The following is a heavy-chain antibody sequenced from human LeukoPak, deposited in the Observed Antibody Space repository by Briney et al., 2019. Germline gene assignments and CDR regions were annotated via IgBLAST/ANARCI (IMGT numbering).Heavy chain of an antibody. V-gene: IGHV3-23*01. CDR2: ISGSGGST. Sequence: GGSLRLSCAASGFTFSSYAMSWVRQAPGKGLEWVSAISGSGGSTYYADSVKGRFTISRENSKNTLYLQMNSLRAEDTAVYYCAKDSTSSLLYYYYKDVWGKGTTVTVSS. CDR3: AKDSTSSLLYYYYKDV. CDR1: GFTFSSYA. D-gene: IGHD2-2*01. J-gene: IGHJ6*03.